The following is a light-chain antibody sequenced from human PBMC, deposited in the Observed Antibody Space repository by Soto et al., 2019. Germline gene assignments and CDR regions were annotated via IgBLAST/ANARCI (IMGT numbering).Light chain of an antibody. CDR2: GAS. J-gene: IGKJ2*01. Sequence: EIVLTQSPGTLSLSPGERATLSCRASQSVSSSYLAWYQQKPGQAPRLLIYGASSRATGIPDRFSGSGSGTDFTLTISRLEPEDFAVYYCQQYGISPGGTFGQVTKLEIK. CDR3: QQYGISPGGT. V-gene: IGKV3-20*01. CDR1: QSVSSSY.